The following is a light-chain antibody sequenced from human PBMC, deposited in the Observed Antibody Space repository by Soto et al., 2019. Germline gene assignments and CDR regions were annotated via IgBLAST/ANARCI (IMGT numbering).Light chain of an antibody. CDR2: DVS. CDR3: SSYTTSNTRQIV. Sequence: SVLTQPASVSGSPGQSITISCTGTSSDVGGYNYVSWYQHRPGKAPKLMIFDVSNRPSGVSNRFSGSKSGNTASLTISGLQPEDEADYYCSSYTTSNTRQIVFGTGTKVTDL. J-gene: IGLJ1*01. V-gene: IGLV2-14*03. CDR1: SSDVGGYNY.